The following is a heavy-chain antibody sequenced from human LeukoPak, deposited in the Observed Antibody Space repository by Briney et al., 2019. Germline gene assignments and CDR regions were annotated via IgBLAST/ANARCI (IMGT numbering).Heavy chain of an antibody. CDR3: ARDDGTRVAVYGMDV. J-gene: IGHJ6*02. Sequence: ASVKVSCKASGYTFTSYGISWVRQAPGHGLEWMGWISAYNGNTNYAQKLQGRVTMTTDTSTSTAYIELRSLRSDDTAVCYCARDDGTRVAVYGMDVWGQGTTVTVSS. V-gene: IGHV1-18*01. D-gene: IGHD6-19*01. CDR2: ISAYNGNT. CDR1: GYTFTSYG.